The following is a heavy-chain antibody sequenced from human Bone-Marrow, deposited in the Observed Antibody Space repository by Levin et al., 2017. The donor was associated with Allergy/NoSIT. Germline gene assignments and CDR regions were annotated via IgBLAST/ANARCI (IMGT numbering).Heavy chain of an antibody. CDR3: ARSLWAHYYYMDV. Sequence: SETLSLTCTVSGDSISSSNYYWVWIRQPPGKGLEWIGSIYHSGTTYYHPSLEGRVTISADTSMNHFSLKLTSVTAADTADYYCARSLWAHYYYMDVWGKGTTVTVSS. V-gene: IGHV4-39*02. J-gene: IGHJ6*03. CDR1: GDSISSSNYY. CDR2: IYHSGTT. D-gene: IGHD3-16*01.